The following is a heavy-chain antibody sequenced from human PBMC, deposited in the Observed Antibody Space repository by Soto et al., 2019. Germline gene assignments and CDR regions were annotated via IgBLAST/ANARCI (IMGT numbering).Heavy chain of an antibody. CDR1: GFTVSSKY. CDR2: INSDGSST. Sequence: GGSLRLSCAASGFTVSSKYMSWVRQAPWKGLEWVSRINSDGSSTSYADSVKGRFTISRDNAKNTLYLQMNSLRAEDTAVYYCARELTIWDYMEVWGKGTTVTVSS. CDR3: ARELTIWDYMEV. V-gene: IGHV3-74*01. J-gene: IGHJ6*03. D-gene: IGHD3-16*01.